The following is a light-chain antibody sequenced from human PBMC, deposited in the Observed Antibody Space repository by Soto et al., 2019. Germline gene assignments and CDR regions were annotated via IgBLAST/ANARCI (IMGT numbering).Light chain of an antibody. Sequence: EIVLTQSPGTLSLSPGERATLSCRASQSVRSRYLAWYQQKPGQAPRLLIYGSSSRPPGIPDRVSGSGSGTEFTLTISRLEPEDFAEYYCQQYGTSPQTFGQGTKV. CDR2: GSS. J-gene: IGKJ1*01. CDR1: QSVRSRY. V-gene: IGKV3-20*01. CDR3: QQYGTSPQT.